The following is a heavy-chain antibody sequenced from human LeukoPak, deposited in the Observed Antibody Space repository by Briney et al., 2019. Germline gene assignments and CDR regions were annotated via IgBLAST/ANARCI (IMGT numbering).Heavy chain of an antibody. Sequence: SETLSLTCTVSGGSIGSSSYYWGWIRQPPGKGLEWIGSVYYSGSTYYNPSLKSPVTISIDTSKNQFSLKLSSVTAADTAVYYCARGAVYYYDSSGYYPFDYWGQGTLVTVSS. CDR3: ARGAVYYYDSSGYYPFDY. D-gene: IGHD3-22*01. CDR1: GGSIGSSSYY. J-gene: IGHJ4*02. CDR2: VYYSGST. V-gene: IGHV4-39*07.